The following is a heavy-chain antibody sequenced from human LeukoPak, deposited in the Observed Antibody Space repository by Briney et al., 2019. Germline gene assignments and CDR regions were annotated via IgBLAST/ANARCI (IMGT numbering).Heavy chain of an antibody. CDR1: GGSFSGYY. CDR2: INHSGST. D-gene: IGHD6-6*01. J-gene: IGHJ4*02. V-gene: IGHV4-34*01. CDR3: ARGSSPLYFDY. Sequence: SETLSLTCAVYGGSFSGYYWSWIRQPPGKGLEWIGEINHSGSTNYNPSLKSRVTISVDTSKNQFSLKLSSVTAADTAVYYCARGSSPLYFDYWGQGTLVTVSS.